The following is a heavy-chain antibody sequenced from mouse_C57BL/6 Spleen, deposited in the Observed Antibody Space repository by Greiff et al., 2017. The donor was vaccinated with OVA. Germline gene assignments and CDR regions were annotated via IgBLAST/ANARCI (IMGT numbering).Heavy chain of an antibody. V-gene: IGHV1-63*01. CDR2: IYPGGGYT. J-gene: IGHJ1*03. D-gene: IGHD1-1*01. CDR1: GYTFTNYW. CDR3: ARCAYYYGSSSWYFDV. Sequence: VQLQQPGAELVRPGTSVKMSCKASGYTFTNYWIGWAKQRPGHGLEWIGDIYPGGGYTNYNEKFKGKATLTADKSSSTAYMQFSSLTSEDSAIYYCARCAYYYGSSSWYFDVWGTGTTVTVSS.